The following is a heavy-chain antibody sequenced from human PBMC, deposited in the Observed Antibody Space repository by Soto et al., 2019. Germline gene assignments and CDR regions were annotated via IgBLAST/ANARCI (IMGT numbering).Heavy chain of an antibody. V-gene: IGHV4-39*02. CDR3: ARDVDTAMGAFDY. J-gene: IGHJ4*02. D-gene: IGHD5-18*01. CDR2: IYYSGST. CDR1: GGSISSYY. Sequence: SETLSLTCTVSGGSISSYYWGWIRQPPGKGLEWIGSIYYSGSTYYNPSLKSRVTISVDTSKNQFSLKLSSVTAADTAVYYCARDVDTAMGAFDYWGQGTLVTVSS.